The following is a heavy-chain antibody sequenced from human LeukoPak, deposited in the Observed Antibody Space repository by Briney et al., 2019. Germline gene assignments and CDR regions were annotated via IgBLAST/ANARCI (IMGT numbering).Heavy chain of an antibody. CDR3: ATGWVAGTGHFEY. CDR1: GFTLSNVF. CDR2: IESKTEGGTT. D-gene: IGHD6-19*01. J-gene: IGHJ4*02. V-gene: IGHV3-15*04. Sequence: GGSLRLSCAASGFTLSNVFMTWVCQTPGKGLECVGRIESKTEGGTTNYAAPVKGRFAISRDDSTDTLFLQMNGLQIEDTGVYYCATGWVAGTGHFEYWGQGTLVTVSS.